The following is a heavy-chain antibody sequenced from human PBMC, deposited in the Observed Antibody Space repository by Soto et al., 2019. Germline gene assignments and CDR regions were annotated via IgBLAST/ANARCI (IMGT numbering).Heavy chain of an antibody. Sequence: PGGSLRLSCAASGFTFSSYEMNWVRQAPGKGLEWVSYISSSGSTIYYADSVKGRFTISRDNAKNSLYLQMNSLRAEDTAVYYCAREGYYYDSSGYYSYYYFDYWGQGTLVTVSS. CDR1: GFTFSSYE. CDR2: ISSSGSTI. CDR3: AREGYYYDSSGYYSYYYFDY. D-gene: IGHD3-22*01. V-gene: IGHV3-48*03. J-gene: IGHJ4*02.